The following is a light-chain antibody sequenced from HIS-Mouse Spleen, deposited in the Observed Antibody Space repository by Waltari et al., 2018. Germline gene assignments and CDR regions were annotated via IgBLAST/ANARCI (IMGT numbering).Light chain of an antibody. CDR1: SSDVGGYNY. J-gene: IGLJ1*01. Sequence: QSALTQPASVSGSPGQSITISCTGTSSDVGGYNYVSWYQQHPGKAPKFMIYEVSKWPSGVSNRFSGAKSGNTASLTISGLQAEDEADYYCSSYTSSSTLVFGTGTKVTVL. CDR3: SSYTSSSTLV. CDR2: EVS. V-gene: IGLV2-14*01.